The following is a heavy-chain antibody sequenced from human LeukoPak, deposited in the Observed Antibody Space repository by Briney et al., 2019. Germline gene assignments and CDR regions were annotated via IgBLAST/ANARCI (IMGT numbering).Heavy chain of an antibody. CDR3: ARDGVTMVRGATTYNWFDP. CDR1: GGTSSSYA. J-gene: IGHJ5*02. CDR2: IIPIFGTA. D-gene: IGHD3-10*01. V-gene: IGHV1-69*05. Sequence: ASVKVSCKASGGTSSSYAISWVRQAPGQGLEWMGGIIPIFGTANYAQKFQGRVTITTDESTSTAYMELSSPRSEDTAVYYCARDGVTMVRGATTYNWFDPWGQGTLVTVSS.